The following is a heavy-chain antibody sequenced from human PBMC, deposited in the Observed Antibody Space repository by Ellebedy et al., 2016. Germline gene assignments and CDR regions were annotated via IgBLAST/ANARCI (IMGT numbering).Heavy chain of an antibody. Sequence: GESLKISXVGSGFTFNDYAMHWVRQAPGKGLEWVAVISDDGSKKFYAESLKGRFTISRDDSKRTVYLQMNSLRREDTAAYYCSNGGDEPDFWGQGTLV. CDR3: SNGGDEPDF. V-gene: IGHV3-30*18. CDR2: ISDDGSKK. J-gene: IGHJ4*02. CDR1: GFTFNDYA.